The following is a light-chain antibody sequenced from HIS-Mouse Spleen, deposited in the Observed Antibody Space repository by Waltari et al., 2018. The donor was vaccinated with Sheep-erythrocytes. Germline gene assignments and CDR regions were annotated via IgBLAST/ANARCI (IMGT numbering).Light chain of an antibody. J-gene: IGLJ1*01. V-gene: IGLV2-11*01. CDR2: DVS. CDR3: CSYAGSYNHV. Sequence: QSALTQPRSVSVSPGQSATISCTGTSSHVCGYNFFSWYQQHPGKAPKLMIYDVSKRPSGVPDRFSGSKSGNTASLTISGLQAEDEADYYCCSYAGSYNHVFATGTKVTVL. CDR1: SSHVCGYNF.